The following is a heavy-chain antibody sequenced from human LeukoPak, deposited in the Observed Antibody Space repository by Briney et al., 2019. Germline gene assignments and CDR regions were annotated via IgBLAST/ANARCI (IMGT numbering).Heavy chain of an antibody. CDR1: GFIFTDYW. CDR3: AGRNYGSETP. Sequence: GGSLRLFCAASGFIFTDYWMYWVRQAPGRGLAWVANIKEDGSEKNYVDSVKGRFTISRDNAKNSVYLQMNSLRVEGTAVYYCAGRNYGSETPWGQGTTVTVSS. J-gene: IGHJ6*02. CDR2: IKEDGSEK. V-gene: IGHV3-7*01. D-gene: IGHD3-10*01.